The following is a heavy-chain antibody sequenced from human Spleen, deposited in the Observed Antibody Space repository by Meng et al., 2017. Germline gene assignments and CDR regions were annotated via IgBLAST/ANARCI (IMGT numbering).Heavy chain of an antibody. CDR2: MSPDGRTA. V-gene: IGHV3-7*01. D-gene: IGHD1/OR15-1a*01. CDR3: TKDCARKTIDY. CDR1: GFAFNDYW. Sequence: GESLKISCAASGFAFNDYWMNWVRQAPGKGLEWVANMSPDGRTAYYLDSVKGRFTISRDNAKNSLFLQMNSVSAEDKAMYYCTKDCARKTIDYWGQGTLVTVSS. J-gene: IGHJ4*02.